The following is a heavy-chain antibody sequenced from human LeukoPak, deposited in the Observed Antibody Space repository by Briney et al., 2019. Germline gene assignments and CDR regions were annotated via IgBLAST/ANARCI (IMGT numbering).Heavy chain of an antibody. D-gene: IGHD2-8*01. CDR1: RFTFSSYA. V-gene: IGHV3-23*01. Sequence: PGGSLRLSCAASRFTFSSYAMSWVRQAPGKGLEWVSAISATNTYYADSVKGRFTISRDNSKNTLYLQMSSLRVEDTAVYYCAKQSYARSLGEGGPGTLVSVSS. CDR2: ISATNT. CDR3: AKQSYARSLGE. J-gene: IGHJ4*02.